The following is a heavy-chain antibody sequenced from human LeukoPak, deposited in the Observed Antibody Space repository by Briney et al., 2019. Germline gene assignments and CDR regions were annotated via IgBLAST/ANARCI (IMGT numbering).Heavy chain of an antibody. CDR3: ARYYGSGSSYYFDY. CDR1: GGSISSYY. D-gene: IGHD3-10*01. J-gene: IGHJ4*02. CDR2: IYYSGST. Sequence: SETLSLTCTVSGGSISSYYWSWIRQPPGKGLEWIGYIYYSGSTNYNPSLKSRVTISVDTSKNQFSLKLSSVTAADTAVYYCARYYGSGSSYYFDYWGQGTLVTVSS. V-gene: IGHV4-59*08.